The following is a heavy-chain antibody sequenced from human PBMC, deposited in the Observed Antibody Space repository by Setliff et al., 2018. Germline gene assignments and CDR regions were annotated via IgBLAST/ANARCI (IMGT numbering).Heavy chain of an antibody. CDR1: GGSFSTYF. J-gene: IGHJ4*01. V-gene: IGHV4-34*01. D-gene: IGHD2-2*01. CDR2: ISHSGSA. CDR3: RLAHCNTTSCEEALDF. Sequence: SETLSLTCAVYGGSFSTYFWSWIRQPPGKGLEWIGEISHSGSANYNPSLKSRVTMSVDTSKNQFSLNLNSVTAADTAVYCFRLAHCNTTSCEEALDFWSHGTLVTVSS.